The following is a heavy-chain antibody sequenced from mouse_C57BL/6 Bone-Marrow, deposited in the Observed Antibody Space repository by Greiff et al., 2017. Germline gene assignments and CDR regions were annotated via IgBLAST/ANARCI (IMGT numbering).Heavy chain of an antibody. Sequence: VQLQQSGPELVKPGASVKIPCKASGYTFTDYNMDWVKQSHGKSLEWIGDINPNNGGTIYNQKFKGKATLTVDKSSSTAYMELRSLTSEDTAVYDGARVYYGYGDYAMDYWGQGTSVTVSS. CDR3: ARVYYGYGDYAMDY. D-gene: IGHD2-2*01. CDR1: GYTFTDYN. J-gene: IGHJ4*01. V-gene: IGHV1-18*01. CDR2: INPNNGGT.